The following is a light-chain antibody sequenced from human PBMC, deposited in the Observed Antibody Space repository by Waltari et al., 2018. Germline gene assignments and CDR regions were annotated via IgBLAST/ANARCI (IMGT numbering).Light chain of an antibody. Sequence: EIVLTQSPGTLSLSPGERATLSCRASQSVSSSYLAWYQQKPGQAPRLLIYGASSRATGIPDRLRGSGSGTDFPLTISRREPEDFAVYYCQQYGSSPPMYSFGQGTKLEIK. CDR1: QSVSSSY. J-gene: IGKJ2*03. V-gene: IGKV3-20*01. CDR2: GAS. CDR3: QQYGSSPPMYS.